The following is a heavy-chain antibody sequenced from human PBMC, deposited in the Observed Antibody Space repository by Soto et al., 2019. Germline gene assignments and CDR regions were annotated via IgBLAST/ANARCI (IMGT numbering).Heavy chain of an antibody. V-gene: IGHV4-30-4*01. J-gene: IGHJ4*02. CDR1: GGSIGSGDYY. CDR3: ARVRYYDFWSVLSSEYYFDY. CDR2: IYYSGST. D-gene: IGHD3-3*01. Sequence: SETLSLTCTASGGSIGSGDYYWSWIRQPPGKGLEWIGYIYYSGSTYCNPSLKSRVTISVDTSKNQFSLKLSSVTAADTAVYYCARVRYYDFWSVLSSEYYFDYWGQGTLVTVSS.